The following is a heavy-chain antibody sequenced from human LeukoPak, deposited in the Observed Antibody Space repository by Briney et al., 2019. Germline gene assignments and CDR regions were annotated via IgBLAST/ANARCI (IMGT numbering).Heavy chain of an antibody. CDR2: ISWNSSSI. Sequence: PGGSLRLSCAGSGFIFNNYAMHWVRQPPGKGLEWVSGISWNSSSIDYADSVKGRFTTSRDNAKNSLYLQMNSLRVEDTAFYYCAKDNRRHYTSGPNPDSLHWGQGALVTVSS. CDR1: GFIFNNYA. V-gene: IGHV3-9*01. CDR3: AKDNRRHYTSGPNPDSLH. J-gene: IGHJ4*02. D-gene: IGHD6-19*01.